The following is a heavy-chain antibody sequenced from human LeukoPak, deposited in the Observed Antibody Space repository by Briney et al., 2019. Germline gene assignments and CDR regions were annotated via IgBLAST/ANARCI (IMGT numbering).Heavy chain of an antibody. V-gene: IGHV3-7*01. J-gene: IGHJ3*02. Sequence: QPGGSLRLSCAASGFTFSSYWMSWVRQAPGKGLEWVANIKQDGSEKYYVDSVKGRFTISRDNAKNSLYLQMNSLRAEDTAVYYCARVDGDYVWRSYRPGAFDIWGQGTMVTVSS. CDR2: IKQDGSEK. CDR1: GFTFSSYW. D-gene: IGHD3-16*02. CDR3: ARVDGDYVWRSYRPGAFDI.